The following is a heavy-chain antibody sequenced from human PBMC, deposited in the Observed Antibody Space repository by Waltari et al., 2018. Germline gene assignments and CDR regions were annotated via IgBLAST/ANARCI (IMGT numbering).Heavy chain of an antibody. CDR3: ARHAADSSGYFYGFDS. V-gene: IGHV4-59*08. J-gene: IGHJ5*01. D-gene: IGHD3-22*01. CDR1: GGSVSTYY. CDR2: IYHSGRS. Sequence: QVQLQESGPGLVKPSETLSLTCTVSGGSVSTYYWSWLRQPPGKGLDWIGFIYHSGRSDYNPYLKSRVTRSVATSKNQLSLKLSSVTAADTAVFYCARHAADSSGYFYGFDSWGQGTLVTVSS.